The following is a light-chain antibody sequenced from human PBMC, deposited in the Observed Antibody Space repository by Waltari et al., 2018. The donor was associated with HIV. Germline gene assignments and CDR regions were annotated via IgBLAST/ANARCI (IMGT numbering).Light chain of an antibody. CDR1: ALPNQY. CDR2: KDS. J-gene: IGLJ2*01. V-gene: IGLV3-25*03. CDR3: QSADSSGTYVV. Sequence: SYELTQPPSVSVSPGQTARITCSGDALPNQYAYRYQRKPGQAPVLVIYKDSERPAGIPERFSGASSGTTVTLTISGVQAEDEADYYCQSADSSGTYVVFGGGTKLTVL.